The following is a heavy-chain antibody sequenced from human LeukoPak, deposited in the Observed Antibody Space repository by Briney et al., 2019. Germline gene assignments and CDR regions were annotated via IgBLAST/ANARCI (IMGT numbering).Heavy chain of an antibody. J-gene: IGHJ5*02. Sequence: SQTVSLTCSISGVSVSSNSAAWHWIRQSPSRGLEWLGRTYYRSKWYNDYAVSVKSRITINPDTSKNQFSLQLNSVTPEDTAVYYCARDSMVRGVLGWFDPGGEGTLVTVSS. CDR2: TYYRSKWYN. CDR3: ARDSMVRGVLGWFDP. V-gene: IGHV6-1*01. CDR1: GVSVSSNSAA. D-gene: IGHD3-10*01.